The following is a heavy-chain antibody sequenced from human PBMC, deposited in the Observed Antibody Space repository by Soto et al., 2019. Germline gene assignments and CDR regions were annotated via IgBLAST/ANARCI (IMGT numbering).Heavy chain of an antibody. D-gene: IGHD6-19*01. Sequence: QLHLVESGGGVVRPGESLRLSCVDSGFSFRTYPMHWVRQAPGKGLEWVALISYDGSSEAYGESVRDLFTVSRDNSKNTLYLQLNSLRPEDTAVYYCATSSGYLNYFDYWGQGTLVTVSS. CDR2: ISYDGSSE. CDR1: GFSFRTYP. CDR3: ATSSGYLNYFDY. V-gene: IGHV3-30-3*01. J-gene: IGHJ4*02.